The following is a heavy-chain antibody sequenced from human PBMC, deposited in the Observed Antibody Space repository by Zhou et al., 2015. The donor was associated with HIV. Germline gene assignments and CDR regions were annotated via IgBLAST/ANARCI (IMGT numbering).Heavy chain of an antibody. Sequence: EVQLVESGGALHRPGGSLRLSCTVSGITFNKYWMHWVRQAPGKGLEWVSRVNGDGSVTAYADAVEGRFTISRDNAVNMLYLQVNSLRADDTAVYFCAKSLTGYSFGSWGQGTLVIVSS. CDR2: VNGDGSVT. V-gene: IGHV3-74*02. J-gene: IGHJ4*02. CDR3: AKSLTGYSFGS. CDR1: GITFNKYW. D-gene: IGHD5-12*01.